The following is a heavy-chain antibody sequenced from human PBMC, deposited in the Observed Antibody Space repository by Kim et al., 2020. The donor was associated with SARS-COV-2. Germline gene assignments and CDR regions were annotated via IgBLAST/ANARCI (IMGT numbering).Heavy chain of an antibody. CDR1: GYTFTSYY. CDR3: ARGGTLLVWGIAVAVTAYYYGMEV. Sequence: ASVKVSCKASGYTFTSYYMHWVRQAPGQVLEWMGIINPSGVSTSYSQKFQGRVTMTRDTSTSTVYMGLSSLRSEDTAVYYCARGGTLLVWGIAVAVTAYYYGMEVWGQGATVTVSS. CDR2: INPSGVST. J-gene: IGHJ6*02. V-gene: IGHV1-46*01. D-gene: IGHD6-19*01.